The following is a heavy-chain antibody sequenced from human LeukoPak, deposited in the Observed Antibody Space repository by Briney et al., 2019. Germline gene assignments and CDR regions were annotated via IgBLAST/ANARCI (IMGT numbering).Heavy chain of an antibody. J-gene: IGHJ6*04. CDR2: VSDSGTRT. CDR3: ARPGCGGNCYYRMDV. V-gene: IGHV3-23*01. CDR1: GFTFSSYA. Sequence: GGSLRLSCAASGFTFSSYAMTWVRQAPGKGLEWVSAVSDSGTRTFYADSVKGRFAISRDNSRNTVFLQMNSLRADDTAVYYCARPGCGGNCYYRMDVWGKGTTATVFS. D-gene: IGHD2-21*01.